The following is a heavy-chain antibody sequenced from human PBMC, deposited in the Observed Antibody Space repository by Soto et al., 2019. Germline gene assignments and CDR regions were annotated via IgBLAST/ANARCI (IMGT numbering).Heavy chain of an antibody. J-gene: IGHJ5*02. CDR2: IIPIFGTA. CDR3: ARGYSSSSVSWFDP. D-gene: IGHD6-6*01. CDR1: GGTFSSYA. Sequence: WASVKVSCKASGGTFSSYAISWVRQAPGQGLEWMGGIIPIFGTANYAQKFQGRVTITADESTSTAYMELSSLRSEDTAVYYCARGYSSSSVSWFDPWGQGTLVTVSS. V-gene: IGHV1-69*13.